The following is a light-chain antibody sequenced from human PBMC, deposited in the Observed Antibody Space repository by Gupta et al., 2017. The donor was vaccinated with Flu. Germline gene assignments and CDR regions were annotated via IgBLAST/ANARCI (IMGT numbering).Light chain of an antibody. V-gene: IGLV1-47*01. J-gene: IGLJ1*01. CDR3: SAWDDTLYGYV. CDR2: KSN. Sequence: QSVLTQPPSASGTPGQRLTISCSADNSNIGSNYVYWYQQLPGTAPKLLNYKSNQRPSGVADRFAGSKSGTAASLASRGLRYEDEAYYFCSAWDDTLYGYVFGTGTRVTVL. CDR1: NSNIGSNY.